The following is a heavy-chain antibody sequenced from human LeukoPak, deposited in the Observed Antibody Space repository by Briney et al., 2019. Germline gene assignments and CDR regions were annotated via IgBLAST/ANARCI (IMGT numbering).Heavy chain of an antibody. CDR3: ARDTRTATYCGGGSCYFTSVGFDP. CDR2: IYSGGST. V-gene: IGHV3-66*01. CDR1: GFTISSNY. Sequence: PGGSLRLSCAASGFTISSNYMSWVRQAPGKGLEWVSVIYSGGSTYYADSVKARFTISRDNSKNTLYLQMNSLRTEDTAIYYCARDTRTATYCGGGSCYFTSVGFDPWGQGTLVTVSS. J-gene: IGHJ5*02. D-gene: IGHD2-15*01.